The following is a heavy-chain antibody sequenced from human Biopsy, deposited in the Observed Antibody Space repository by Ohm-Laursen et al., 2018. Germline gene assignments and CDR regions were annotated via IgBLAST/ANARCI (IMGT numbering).Heavy chain of an antibody. J-gene: IGHJ4*02. V-gene: IGHV1-69*01. CDR1: GGTFSSSA. Sequence: SSVKVSCKASGGTFSSSAITWVRQAPGQGLEWMGGIIGIFRTAHYAQKFQGRVTITADESTSYVFMELSRLTSGDTAVYYCAADADGYYTEFDYWGPGTLVTVSS. CDR3: AADADGYYTEFDY. CDR2: IIGIFRTA. D-gene: IGHD3-3*01.